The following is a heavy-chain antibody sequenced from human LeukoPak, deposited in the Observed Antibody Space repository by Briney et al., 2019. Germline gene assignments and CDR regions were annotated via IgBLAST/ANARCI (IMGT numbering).Heavy chain of an antibody. D-gene: IGHD1/OR15-1a*01. CDR1: GLTGSHNY. CDR3: AKGTKPVMTIPDY. V-gene: IGHV3-53*01. J-gene: IGHJ4*02. Sequence: GGSLGLSCAASGLTGSHNYVSWVRQAPGKGLEWVSAIHTSGDTCYADSVKGRFTISRDNSKNTLYLQMNSLRTEDTAVYYCAKGTKPVMTIPDYWGQGILVTVSS. CDR2: IHTSGDT.